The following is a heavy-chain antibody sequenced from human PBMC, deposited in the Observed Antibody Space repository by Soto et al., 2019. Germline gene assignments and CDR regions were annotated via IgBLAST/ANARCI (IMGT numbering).Heavy chain of an antibody. CDR3: ARVLYSFGYYYAMDV. J-gene: IGHJ6*02. CDR2: ISPNSGDT. V-gene: IGHV1-2*02. Sequence: QVQLVQSGADMKKPGASVKVSCKASGYTFTGYYIHWVRQAPGQGLEWMGWISPNSGDTSYAQEFQDRVTMTRDTSISTAYMELGRLRSDDTAVYYCARVLYSFGYYYAMDVWGQGTTVTVSS. D-gene: IGHD1-26*01. CDR1: GYTFTGYY.